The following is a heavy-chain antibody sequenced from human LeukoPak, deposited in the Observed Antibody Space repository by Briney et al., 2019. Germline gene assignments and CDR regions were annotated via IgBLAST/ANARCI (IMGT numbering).Heavy chain of an antibody. Sequence: SVTLSLTCTVSGGSISSSSYYWGWIRQPPGKGLEWIGSIYYSGSTYYNPSLKSRVTISVDTSKNQFSLKLSSVTAADTAVYYCARQQDDAFDIWGQGTMVTVSS. J-gene: IGHJ3*02. V-gene: IGHV4-39*01. CDR3: ARQQDDAFDI. CDR1: GGSISSSSYY. CDR2: IYYSGST.